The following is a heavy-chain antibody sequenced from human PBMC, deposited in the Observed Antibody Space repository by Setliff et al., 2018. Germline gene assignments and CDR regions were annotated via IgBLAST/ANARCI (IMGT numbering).Heavy chain of an antibody. CDR2: ISSSGTTK. Sequence: LSCTTSGFTFSSYEVNWVRQAPGKGLEWVSYISSSGTTKHYADSVKGRFTISRDDARNSMYLQMNSLRVEDTAVYYCARDGVYYAMDVWGQGTTVTVSS. CDR3: ARDGVYYAMDV. V-gene: IGHV3-48*03. J-gene: IGHJ6*02. CDR1: GFTFSSYE.